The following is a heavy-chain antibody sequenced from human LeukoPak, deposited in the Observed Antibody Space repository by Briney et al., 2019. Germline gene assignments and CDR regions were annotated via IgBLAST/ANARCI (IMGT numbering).Heavy chain of an antibody. CDR3: ARGRRFLEWSPTKFDY. CDR2: MNPNNGNT. J-gene: IGHJ4*02. CDR1: GYTFTSYD. V-gene: IGHV1-8*01. Sequence: ASVKVSCKASGYTFTSYDINWVRQATGQGLEWMGWMNPNNGNTGYAQKFQGRVTMTRNTSISTAYMELSSLRSEDTAVYYCARGRRFLEWSPTKFDYWGQGTLVTVSS. D-gene: IGHD3-3*01.